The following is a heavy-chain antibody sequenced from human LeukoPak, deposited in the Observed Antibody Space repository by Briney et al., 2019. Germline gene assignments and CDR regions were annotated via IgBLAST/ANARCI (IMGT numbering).Heavy chain of an antibody. J-gene: IGHJ4*02. Sequence: GRSLRLSCAASGFTVSSNYMSWVRQAPGKGLEWVSVIYSGGSTYYADSVKGRFTISRDNSKNTLYLQMNSLRAEDTAVYYCARALFGVVPYFDYWGQGTLVTVSS. CDR3: ARALFGVVPYFDY. CDR2: IYSGGST. D-gene: IGHD3-3*01. V-gene: IGHV3-66*01. CDR1: GFTVSSNY.